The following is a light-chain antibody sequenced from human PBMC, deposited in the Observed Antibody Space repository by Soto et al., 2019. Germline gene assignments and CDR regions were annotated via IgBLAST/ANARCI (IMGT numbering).Light chain of an antibody. CDR3: QQYNNWPPPLT. CDR2: GAS. V-gene: IGKV3-15*01. J-gene: IGKJ4*01. CDR1: QSVSSN. Sequence: EIVMTQSPATLSVSPGERATLSCRASQSVSSNLAWYQQKPGQDPRLLIYGASTRATGIPARFSGSGSGTELTLTISSLQSEDFAVYYCQQYNNWPPPLTFGGGTKVVIK.